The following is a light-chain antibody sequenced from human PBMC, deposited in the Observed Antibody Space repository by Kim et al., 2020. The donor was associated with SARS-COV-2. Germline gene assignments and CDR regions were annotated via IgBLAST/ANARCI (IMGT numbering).Light chain of an antibody. Sequence: QSALTQPPSASGSPGQSVTISCTGTSSDVGGYNYVSWYQQHPGQAPKLMIYEVTKRPSAVPDRFSGSKSGNTASLTVSGLQAEDEADYYCSSYAGSKNVFGTGTKVTVL. J-gene: IGLJ6*01. CDR2: EVT. CDR3: SSYAGSKNV. CDR1: SSDVGGYNY. V-gene: IGLV2-8*01.